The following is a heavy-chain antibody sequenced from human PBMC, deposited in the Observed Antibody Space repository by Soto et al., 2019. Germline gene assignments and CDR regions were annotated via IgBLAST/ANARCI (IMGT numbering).Heavy chain of an antibody. Sequence: GDLRLSCAASVFIFNNYAMTWGRHAPGKGLEWVSTVTASGGGTFYANSVKGRFTISRDNSRNTLHLQMSSLRVEDTALYYCAKAIVPAPPAKFGYWGQGTLVTVSS. J-gene: IGHJ4*02. D-gene: IGHD1-26*01. CDR2: VTASGGGT. CDR3: AKAIVPAPPAKFGY. V-gene: IGHV3-23*01. CDR1: VFIFNNYA.